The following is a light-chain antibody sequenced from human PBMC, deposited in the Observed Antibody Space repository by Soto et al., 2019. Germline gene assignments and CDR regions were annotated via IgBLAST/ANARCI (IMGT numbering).Light chain of an antibody. CDR1: QSVSSY. Sequence: EMVMTQSPATLSVSPGERATLSCRASQSVSSYLAWYQQKPGQPPRHLIYVASTRAAGIPARFSGSGFGTEFTLAISSLQSEDFAVYYCQQYKDWPPRFGQGTKVEIK. CDR3: QQYKDWPPR. CDR2: VAS. V-gene: IGKV3-15*01. J-gene: IGKJ1*01.